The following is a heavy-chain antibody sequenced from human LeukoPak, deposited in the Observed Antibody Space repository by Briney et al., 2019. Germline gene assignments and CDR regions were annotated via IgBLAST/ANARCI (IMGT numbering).Heavy chain of an antibody. CDR2: IYPDDSDT. CDR3: ASGTICTGGSCYPD. J-gene: IGHJ4*02. CDR1: GSRFSRYW. V-gene: IGHV5-51*01. Sequence: KPGESLQISCKGSGSRFSRYWIGWVRQLPGKGLEWMGIIYPDDSDTRYSPSFQGQVTISADKSISTAYLQWSSLKASDTAMYYCASGTICTGGSCYPDWGQGTLVSVPS. D-gene: IGHD2-15*01.